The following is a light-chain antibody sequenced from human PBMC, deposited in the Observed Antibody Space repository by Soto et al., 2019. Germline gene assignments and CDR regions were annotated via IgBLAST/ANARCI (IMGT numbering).Light chain of an antibody. J-gene: IGKJ4*01. CDR2: GAS. Sequence: EIVWTQSPGTLSLSPGERATLSCRASRRVSSNYLAWYQQKPGQCPRLLIYGASSRTTGIPDKFSGSGAGTDFTLTISRLEPEDFATYYCLQYSGYVPTFGGGTTVEI. V-gene: IGKV3-20*01. CDR3: LQYSGYVPT. CDR1: RRVSSNY.